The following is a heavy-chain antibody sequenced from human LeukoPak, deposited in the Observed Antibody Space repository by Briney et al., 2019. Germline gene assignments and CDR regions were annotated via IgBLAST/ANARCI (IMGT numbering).Heavy chain of an antibody. CDR2: IYYSGST. V-gene: IGHV4-59*12. Sequence: SETLSLTCTVSGGSISSYYWSWIRQPPGKGLEWIGYIYYSGSTNYNPSLKSRVTISVDTSKNQFSLKLSSVTAADTAVYYCARDKGYDILTGYYYNWFDPWGQGTLVTVSS. D-gene: IGHD3-9*01. CDR3: ARDKGYDILTGYYYNWFDP. CDR1: GGSISSYY. J-gene: IGHJ5*02.